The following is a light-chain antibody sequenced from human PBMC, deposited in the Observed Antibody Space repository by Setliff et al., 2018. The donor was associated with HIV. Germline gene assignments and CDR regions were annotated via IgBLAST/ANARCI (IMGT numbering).Light chain of an antibody. Sequence: LTQPPSASGTPGQRVTISCAGSSSNIGRNYVYWYQQLPGTAPKLLIYRNNQRPSGVPDRSSGSKSGTSASLAISGLRSEDEADYYCAAWDDSLSGLVFGGGTK. V-gene: IGLV1-47*01. J-gene: IGLJ2*01. CDR3: AAWDDSLSGLV. CDR2: RNN. CDR1: SSNIGRNY.